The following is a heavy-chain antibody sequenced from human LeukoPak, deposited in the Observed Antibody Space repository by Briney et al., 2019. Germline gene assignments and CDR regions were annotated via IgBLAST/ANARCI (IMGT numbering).Heavy chain of an antibody. CDR1: GASFSSAGY. D-gene: IGHD1-26*01. Sequence: PSETLSLTCTVSGASFSSAGYWTWIRQPPGKGVEWIAHIYNGVNTNYNPSLKSRVTISVDTSKNQFSLRLNSVTAADTAVYYCARSRAFNSGAFDPWGQGSLVTVSS. CDR3: ARSRAFNSGAFDP. V-gene: IGHV4-61*08. CDR2: IYNGVNT. J-gene: IGHJ5*02.